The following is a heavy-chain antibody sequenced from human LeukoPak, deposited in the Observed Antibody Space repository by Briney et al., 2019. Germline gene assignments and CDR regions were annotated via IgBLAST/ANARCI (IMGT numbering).Heavy chain of an antibody. J-gene: IGHJ4*02. D-gene: IGHD1-26*01. CDR2: ISSSGKS. Sequence: SETLSLTCAVSGGSVTTTNFDWAWIRQPPGQGLEWIATISSSGKSYYNPYLMSRVTISVDTSKNQFSLDVTSVTAADTSLFYCARFQGGTGFDYWGRGILVIVS. CDR1: GGSVTTTNFD. CDR3: ARFQGGTGFDY. V-gene: IGHV4-39*01.